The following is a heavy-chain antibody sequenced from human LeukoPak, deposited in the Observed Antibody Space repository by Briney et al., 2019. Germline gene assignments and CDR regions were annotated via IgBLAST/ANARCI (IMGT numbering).Heavy chain of an antibody. CDR2: IYYSGST. Sequence: SETLSLTCTVSGGSISSSSYYWGWIRQPPGKGLEWIGSIYYSGSTYYNPSLKSRVTISVDTSKNQFSLKLSSVTAADTAVYYCARLRSGSYFDYWGQGTLVTVSS. CDR3: ARLRSGSYFDY. CDR1: GGSISSSSYY. J-gene: IGHJ4*02. V-gene: IGHV4-39*07. D-gene: IGHD1-26*01.